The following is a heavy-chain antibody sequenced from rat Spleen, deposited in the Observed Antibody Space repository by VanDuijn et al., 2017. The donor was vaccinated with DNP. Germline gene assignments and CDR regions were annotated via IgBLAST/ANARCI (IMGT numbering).Heavy chain of an antibody. D-gene: IGHD4-3*01. J-gene: IGHJ2*01. CDR2: ISRGGRT. Sequence: QVQLKESGPGMVQPSQTLSLTCTVSGFSLTDYSVHWVRQPPGKVLEWIAAISRGGRTYYNSALKSRLSISRDTSKSQVFLKMNSLQREDTAIHYCARGALYNSALFDYWGQGVMVTVSS. CDR3: ARGALYNSALFDY. V-gene: IGHV2-6*01. CDR1: GFSLTDYS.